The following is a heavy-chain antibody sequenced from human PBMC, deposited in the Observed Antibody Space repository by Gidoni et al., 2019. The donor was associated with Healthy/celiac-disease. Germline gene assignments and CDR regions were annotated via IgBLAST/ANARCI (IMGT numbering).Heavy chain of an antibody. J-gene: IGHJ4*02. CDR2: ISGSGGST. V-gene: IGHV3-23*01. CDR3: AKSFTRYCGGDCYSDY. CDR1: GFTFSSYA. Sequence: VQLLESGGGLVQPGGSLRLSCAASGFTFSSYAMSWVRQAPGKGLEWVSAISGSGGSTYYADSVKGRFTISRDNSKNTLYLQMNSLRAEDTAVYYCAKSFTRYCGGDCYSDYWGQGTLVTVSS. D-gene: IGHD2-21*01.